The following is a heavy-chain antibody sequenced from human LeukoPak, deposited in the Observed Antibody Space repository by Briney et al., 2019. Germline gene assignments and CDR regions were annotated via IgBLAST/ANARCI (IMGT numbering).Heavy chain of an antibody. Sequence: ASVKVSCKASGYTFTGYYIYWVRQAPGQGLEWMGWINPNSGGTNYAQKLQGRVTMTTDTSTSTAYMELRSLRSDDTAVYYCARDGAWGTFDYWGQGTLVTVSS. CDR3: ARDGAWGTFDY. V-gene: IGHV1-2*02. D-gene: IGHD3-16*01. CDR2: INPNSGGT. J-gene: IGHJ4*02. CDR1: GYTFTGYY.